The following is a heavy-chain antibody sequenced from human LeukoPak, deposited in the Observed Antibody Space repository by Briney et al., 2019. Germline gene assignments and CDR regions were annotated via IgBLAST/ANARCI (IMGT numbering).Heavy chain of an antibody. V-gene: IGHV5-51*01. Sequence: GESLKISCKASGYSFTSCGIGWVRQMPGKGLEWMGVIYPGEPDTRCSPSFQGQVTISADKSISTAYLQWSSLKASDTAMYYCATSIATSGHFDYWGQGTLVTVSS. CDR1: GYSFTSCG. D-gene: IGHD6-13*01. CDR2: IYPGEPDT. CDR3: ATSIATSGHFDY. J-gene: IGHJ4*02.